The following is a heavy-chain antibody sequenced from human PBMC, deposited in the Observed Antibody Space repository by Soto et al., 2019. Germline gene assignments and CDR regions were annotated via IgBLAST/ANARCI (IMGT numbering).Heavy chain of an antibody. J-gene: IGHJ4*02. D-gene: IGHD2-15*01. CDR3: ARGISLIVEVHRDAPDKYYFDS. CDR1: GGSFSGYY. Sequence: TLSLTCAVYGGSFSGYYWSWIRQSPGKGLEWIGEINHSGSSISNPSLKSRVTISVDTSKNQFSLKLRSVTAADTAAYYCARGISLIVEVHRDAPDKYYFDSWSQGTLVTSPQ. V-gene: IGHV4-34*01. CDR2: INHSGSS.